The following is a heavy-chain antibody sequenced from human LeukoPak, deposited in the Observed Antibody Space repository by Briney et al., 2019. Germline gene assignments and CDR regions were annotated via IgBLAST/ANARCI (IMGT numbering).Heavy chain of an antibody. D-gene: IGHD6-6*01. V-gene: IGHV4-38-2*02. J-gene: IGHJ2*01. Sequence: SETLSLTCTVSGYSISSGYYWGWIRQPPGKGLEWIGYIYYSGSTNYNPSLKSRVTISVDTSKNQFSLKLSSVTAADTAVYYCALAARPWYFDLWGRGTLVTVSS. CDR1: GYSISSGYY. CDR3: ALAARPWYFDL. CDR2: IYYSGST.